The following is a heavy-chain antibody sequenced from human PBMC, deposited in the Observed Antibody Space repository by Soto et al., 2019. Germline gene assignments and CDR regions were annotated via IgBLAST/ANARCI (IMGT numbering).Heavy chain of an antibody. CDR2: VHYSGNT. CDR1: GYSISSGYH. Sequence: XATLSLIFTVSGYSISSGYHWAWIRQPPGKGLEWLGSVHYSGNTYYNPSLKSRLTISVDKSKNQFSLNLSSVTAADTAVYYCARKDRVVAEGRWFDPWGQGTLVTVSS. CDR3: ARKDRVVAEGRWFDP. V-gene: IGHV4-38-2*02. J-gene: IGHJ5*02. D-gene: IGHD2-15*01.